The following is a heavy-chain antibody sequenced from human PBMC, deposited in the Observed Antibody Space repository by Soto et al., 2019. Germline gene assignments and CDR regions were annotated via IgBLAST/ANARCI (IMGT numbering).Heavy chain of an antibody. CDR3: AKDVTQDSSGYHLNDAFDI. J-gene: IGHJ3*02. Sequence: PGGSVRRSCADSGCTCSSYDMSWVRQAPGKGLEWVSAISGSGGSTYYADSVKGRFTISRDNSKNTLYLQMNSLRAEDTAVYYCAKDVTQDSSGYHLNDAFDIWGQGTMVTVSS. V-gene: IGHV3-23*01. CDR2: ISGSGGST. D-gene: IGHD3-22*01. CDR1: GCTCSSYD.